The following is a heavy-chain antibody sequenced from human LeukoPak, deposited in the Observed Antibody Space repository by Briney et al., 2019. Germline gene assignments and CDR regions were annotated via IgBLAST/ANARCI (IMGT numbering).Heavy chain of an antibody. D-gene: IGHD1-26*01. CDR1: GFTFSSSA. J-gene: IGHJ4*02. Sequence: GGSLRLSCAASGFTFSSSAMSWVRQVPGKGLEWVSGISASGGSTSYADSVRGRFTISRDNSKNTLYVQMNSLRDEDTAVYYCAKGQRWESPHYLDSWDQGTLVTVSS. CDR2: ISASGGST. V-gene: IGHV3-23*01. CDR3: AKGQRWESPHYLDS.